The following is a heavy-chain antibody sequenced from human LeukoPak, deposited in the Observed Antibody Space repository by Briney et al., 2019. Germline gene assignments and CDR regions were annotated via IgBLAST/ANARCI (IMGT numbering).Heavy chain of an antibody. CDR2: ISSSGSTI. D-gene: IGHD3-10*01. Sequence: PGGSLRLSCEASGFTFSSYEMNWVRQAPGKGLEWVSYISSSGSTIYYADSVKGRFTISRDNAKNSLYLQMNSLRAEDTAVYYCARDERPSYYGSGRGINGWGQGTLVTVSS. CDR1: GFTFSSYE. V-gene: IGHV3-48*03. CDR3: ARDERPSYYGSGRGING. J-gene: IGHJ4*02.